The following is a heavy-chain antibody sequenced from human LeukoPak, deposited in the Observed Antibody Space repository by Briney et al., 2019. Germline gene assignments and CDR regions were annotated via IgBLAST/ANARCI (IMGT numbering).Heavy chain of an antibody. V-gene: IGHV3-30*02. CDR1: GFTFSSYV. J-gene: IGHJ4*02. Sequence: GGSLRLSCAASGFTFSSYVMHWVRQDPGKGLEWVAFIRYDGSYKYYADSVKGRFTISRDNSKNTLYLQMNSLRAEDTGVYYCAKPAGDSSGYYYFDYWGQGTLVTVSS. CDR3: AKPAGDSSGYYYFDY. D-gene: IGHD3-22*01. CDR2: IRYDGSYK.